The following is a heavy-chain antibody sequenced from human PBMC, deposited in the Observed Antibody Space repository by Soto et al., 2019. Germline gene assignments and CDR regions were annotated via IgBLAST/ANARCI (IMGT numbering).Heavy chain of an antibody. CDR3: ARHGDFWSCSGDFDY. CDR2: IYYNGFT. V-gene: IGHV4-39*01. Sequence: QLQLHESGPGLVKPSETLSLTCSVSGGSISSKHYDWGWIRQPPGKGLEWIGSIYYNGFTYYNPSLKSRVTISVDTSTNQFALKLTSVTATETAVSYCARHGDFWSCSGDFDYWGQGILVPVSS. D-gene: IGHD3-3*01. CDR1: GGSISSKHYD. J-gene: IGHJ4*02.